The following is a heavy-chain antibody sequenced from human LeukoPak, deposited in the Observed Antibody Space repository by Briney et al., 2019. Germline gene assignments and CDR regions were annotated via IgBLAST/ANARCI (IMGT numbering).Heavy chain of an antibody. D-gene: IGHD3-22*01. V-gene: IGHV3-30*12. CDR3: ARDSAYYDSSGYYRSYWYFDL. CDR1: GFTLSSYG. CDR2: ISYDGSNK. J-gene: IGHJ2*01. Sequence: PGRSLRLSCAASGFTLSSYGMHWVRQAPGKGPEWVAVISYDGSNKYYADSVKGRFTISRDNAKNSLYLQMNSLRAEDTAVYYCARDSAYYDSSGYYRSYWYFDLWGRGTLVTVSS.